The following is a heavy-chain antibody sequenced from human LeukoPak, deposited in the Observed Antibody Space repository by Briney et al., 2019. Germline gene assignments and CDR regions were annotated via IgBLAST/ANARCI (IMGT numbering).Heavy chain of an antibody. D-gene: IGHD3-3*01. CDR3: AKVGFSEMEWLLYSDH. CDR1: GVTFSSYA. Sequence: GGSLRLSCAASGVTFSSYAMSWVHQAPGKGLEWVSAISGSSGHTYYADSVKGRFTISRDNSKNTLYLQMNSLRAEDTAVYYCAKVGFSEMEWLLYSDHWGQGTLVTVSS. J-gene: IGHJ4*02. CDR2: ISGSSGHT. V-gene: IGHV3-23*01.